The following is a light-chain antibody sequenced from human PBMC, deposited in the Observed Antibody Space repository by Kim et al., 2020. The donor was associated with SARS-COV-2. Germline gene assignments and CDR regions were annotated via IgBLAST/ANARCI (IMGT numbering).Light chain of an antibody. CDR1: SGSIASSY. J-gene: IGLJ3*02. Sequence: KTLTLSCNGRSGSIASSYVQWYQQRPGSAPPTVIYEDNQRPPRVPDRFSGSIDSSSNSASLTISGLKTEDGADYYCQSYDSNNHWVFGGGTQLTVL. V-gene: IGLV6-57*02. CDR2: EDN. CDR3: QSYDSNNHWV.